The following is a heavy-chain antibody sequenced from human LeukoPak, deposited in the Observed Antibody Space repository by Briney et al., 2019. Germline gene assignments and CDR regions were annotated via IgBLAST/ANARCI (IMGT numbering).Heavy chain of an antibody. D-gene: IGHD3-22*01. V-gene: IGHV4-59*08. CDR1: GGSISSYY. Sequence: SETLSLTCTVSGGSISSYYWSWIRQPPGKGLEWIGYIYYSGSTNYNPSLKSRVTISVDTSKNQFSLKLSSVTAADTAVYYCASQRHYDSYKTPSSALYYFDYWGQGTLVTVSS. CDR2: IYYSGST. J-gene: IGHJ4*02. CDR3: ASQRHYDSYKTPSSALYYFDY.